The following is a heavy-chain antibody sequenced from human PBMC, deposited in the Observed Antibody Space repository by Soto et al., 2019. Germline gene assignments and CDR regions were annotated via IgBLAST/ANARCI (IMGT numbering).Heavy chain of an antibody. V-gene: IGHV4-59*01. D-gene: IGHD2-8*01. Sequence: SETLSLTCTVSGTSISSYYWSWIRQPPGKGPEWIANIHYSGTTNYNPSLASRVTLSVDTSKNQFSLKMTSVTAADRAMYFCARYNSYAIDYWGRGTLVTVSS. CDR3: ARYNSYAIDY. CDR2: IHYSGTT. J-gene: IGHJ4*02. CDR1: GTSISSYY.